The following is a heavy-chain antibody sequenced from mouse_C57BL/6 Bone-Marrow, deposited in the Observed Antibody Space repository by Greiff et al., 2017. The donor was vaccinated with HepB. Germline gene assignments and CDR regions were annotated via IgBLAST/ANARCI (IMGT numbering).Heavy chain of an antibody. J-gene: IGHJ1*03. CDR3: ARDRGRACYWYFDV. D-gene: IGHD1-1*01. Sequence: VQLKESGGGLVKPGGSLKLSCAASGFTFSSYAMSWVRQTPEKRLEWVATISDGGSYTYYPDNVKGRFTISRDNAKNNLYLQMSHLKSEDTAMYYCARDRGRACYWYFDVWGTGTTVTVSS. CDR1: GFTFSSYA. V-gene: IGHV5-4*01. CDR2: ISDGGSYT.